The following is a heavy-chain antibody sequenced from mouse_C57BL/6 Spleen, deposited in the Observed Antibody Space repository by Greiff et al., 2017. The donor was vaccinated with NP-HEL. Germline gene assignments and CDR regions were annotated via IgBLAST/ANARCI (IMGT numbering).Heavy chain of an antibody. V-gene: IGHV1-54*01. J-gene: IGHJ2*01. CDR1: GYAFTNYL. CDR3: ARSTMVSYYFDY. CDR2: INPGSGGT. Sequence: QVQLQQSGAELVRPGTSVKVSCKASGYAFTNYLIEWVKQRPGQGLEWIGVINPGSGGTNYNEKFKGKATLTADKSSSTAYMQLSSLTSEDSAVDFCARSTMVSYYFDYWGQGTTLTVSS. D-gene: IGHD2-2*01.